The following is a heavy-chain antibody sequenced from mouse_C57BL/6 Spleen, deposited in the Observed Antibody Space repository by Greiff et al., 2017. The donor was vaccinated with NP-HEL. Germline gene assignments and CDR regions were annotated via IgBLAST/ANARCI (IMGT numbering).Heavy chain of an antibody. CDR3: ARLPDYYGSSYDAMDY. Sequence: EVQLVESGGGLVKPGGSLKLSCAASGFTFSDYGMHWVRQAPEKGLEWVAYISSGSSTIYYADTVKGRFTISRDNAKNTLFLQMTSLRSEDTAMYYCARLPDYYGSSYDAMDYWGQGTSVTVSS. CDR2: ISSGSSTI. CDR1: GFTFSDYG. D-gene: IGHD1-1*01. J-gene: IGHJ4*01. V-gene: IGHV5-17*01.